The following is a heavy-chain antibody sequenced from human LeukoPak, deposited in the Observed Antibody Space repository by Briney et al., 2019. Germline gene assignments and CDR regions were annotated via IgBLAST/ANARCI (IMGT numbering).Heavy chain of an antibody. CDR2: IKSKPDGGTT. CDR1: GFTFTNAW. D-gene: IGHD6-6*01. J-gene: IGHJ4*02. CDR3: TTSWY. Sequence: GGSLRLSCAVAGFTFTNAWMNWVRQVAGKGLEWAGRIKSKPDGGTTDYAAPVKGRFTISRDDSKNTLYLQMNSLKTEDTAVYYCTTSWYWGQGTLVTVSP. V-gene: IGHV3-15*01.